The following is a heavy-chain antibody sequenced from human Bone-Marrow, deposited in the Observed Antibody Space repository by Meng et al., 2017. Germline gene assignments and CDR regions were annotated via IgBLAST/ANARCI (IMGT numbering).Heavy chain of an antibody. CDR1: GFSFSGSD. CDR2: IITKTNNYAT. V-gene: IGHV3-73*01. CDR3: TVYITGHI. D-gene: IGHD6-19*01. Sequence: GESLKISCAASGFSFSGSDIHWVRQASGKRLEWVGRIITKTNNYATAYAASVKGRFTISRDDSLTTAYLQMNSLRSEDTALYYCTVYITGHIWGRGTMVTVSS. J-gene: IGHJ3*02.